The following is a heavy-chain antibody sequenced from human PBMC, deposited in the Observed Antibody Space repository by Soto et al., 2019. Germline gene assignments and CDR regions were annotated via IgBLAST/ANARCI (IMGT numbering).Heavy chain of an antibody. CDR1: GYTFTSYY. CDR2: INPSGGST. J-gene: IGHJ6*02. CDR3: ARDMDGGFLRLGSSPYYYYGMDV. V-gene: IGHV1-46*01. D-gene: IGHD3-16*01. Sequence: GASVKVSCKASGYTFTSYYMHWVRHAPGQGXEWMGIINPSGGSTSYAQKFQGRVTMTRDTSTSTVYMELSSLRSEDTAVYYCARDMDGGFLRLGSSPYYYYGMDVWGQGTTVTVSS.